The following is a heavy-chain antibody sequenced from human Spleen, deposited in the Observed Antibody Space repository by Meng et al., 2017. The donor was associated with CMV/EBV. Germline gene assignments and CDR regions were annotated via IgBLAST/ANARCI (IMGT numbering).Heavy chain of an antibody. J-gene: IGHJ5*02. D-gene: IGHD3-3*01. Sequence: FSNCAINWVDQAPGQGLEWMGRIIPILAIANYAQKFQGRVTITADKSTSTAYMELSSLRSEDTAVYYCAREGHVTIFGVVINNWFDPWGQGTLVTVSS. CDR1: FSNCA. CDR2: IIPILAIA. V-gene: IGHV1-69*04. CDR3: AREGHVTIFGVVINNWFDP.